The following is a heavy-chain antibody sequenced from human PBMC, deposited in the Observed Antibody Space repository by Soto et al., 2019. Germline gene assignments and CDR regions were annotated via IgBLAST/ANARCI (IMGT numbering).Heavy chain of an antibody. V-gene: IGHV1-18*01. CDR2: ISAYNGNT. CDR3: ARDERWLELRSGRAFDI. CDR1: GYTFTSYG. D-gene: IGHD1-7*01. Sequence: QVQLVQSGAEVKKPGASVKVSCKASGYTFTSYGISWVRQAPGQGLEWMGWISAYNGNTNYAQKLKGRVTMTTDTSTSTAYMELRSLGSDDTAVYYCARDERWLELRSGRAFDIWGQGTMVTVAS. J-gene: IGHJ3*02.